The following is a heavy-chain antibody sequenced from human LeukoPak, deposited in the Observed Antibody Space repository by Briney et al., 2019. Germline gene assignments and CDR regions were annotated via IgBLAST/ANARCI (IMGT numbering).Heavy chain of an antibody. CDR2: INHSGST. J-gene: IGHJ4*02. D-gene: IGHD1-26*01. Sequence: SEALSLTCGVYGWTFSGYYWSWIRHPPGKGLEWIGEINHSGSTNYNPSLKSRVTISVDTSKNQFSLKLSSVTAADTAVYYCARVNGIVGATTDYWGQGTLVTVSS. CDR1: GWTFSGYY. V-gene: IGHV4-34*01. CDR3: ARVNGIVGATTDY.